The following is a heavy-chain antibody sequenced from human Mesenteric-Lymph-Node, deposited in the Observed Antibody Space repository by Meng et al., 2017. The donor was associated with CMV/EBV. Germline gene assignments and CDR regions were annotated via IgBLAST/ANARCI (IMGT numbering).Heavy chain of an antibody. J-gene: IGHJ4*02. CDR1: GFTFSTYE. CDR2: ISSSGGGSTI. CDR3: ARVWGRSTSCFDY. V-gene: IGHV3-48*03. D-gene: IGHD2-2*01. Sequence: GESLKISCAASGFTFSTYEMIWVRQAPGKGLEWLSYISSSGGGSTIYYADSVKGRFTISRDNAKNSLYLEMNSLRVEDTAVYYCARVWGRSTSCFDYWGQGTLVTVSS.